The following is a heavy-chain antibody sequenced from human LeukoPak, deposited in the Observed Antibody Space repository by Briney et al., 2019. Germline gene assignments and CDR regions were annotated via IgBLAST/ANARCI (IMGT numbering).Heavy chain of an antibody. CDR3: ARDWPLGYMDV. Sequence: ASVEVSRKASGYTFNSYGISWVRQAPGQGLEWMGWISAYNGNTNYAQNLQGRVSLTTDTSTSTAYMEMRVLRSDDTAVYYCARDWPLGYMDVWGKGTTVTVSS. CDR1: GYTFNSYG. CDR2: ISAYNGNT. V-gene: IGHV1-18*01. J-gene: IGHJ6*03.